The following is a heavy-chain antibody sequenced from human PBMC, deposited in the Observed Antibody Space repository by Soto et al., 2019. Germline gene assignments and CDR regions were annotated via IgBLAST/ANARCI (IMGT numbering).Heavy chain of an antibody. CDR1: GFSISGSG. D-gene: IGHD2-15*01. CDR2: IRDRTNGYAT. V-gene: IGHV3-73*01. Sequence: EVQLVESGGGLVQPGGSLRLSCAASGFSISGSGIHWVRQASGKGLEWVARIRDRTNGYATGYAASVQGRFSISRDDSTNTAFLQTNSLNTEYTAVYYCTRVDAPGGRAFDIWGQGTMVTVSS. J-gene: IGHJ3*02. CDR3: TRVDAPGGRAFDI.